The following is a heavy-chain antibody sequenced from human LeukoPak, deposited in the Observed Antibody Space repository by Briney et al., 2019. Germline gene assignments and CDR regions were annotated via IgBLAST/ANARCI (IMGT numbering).Heavy chain of an antibody. D-gene: IGHD3-16*02. Sequence: PGGSLRLSCAASGFTFSSYSMNWVRQAPGKGLEWVSYISSSSSTIYYADSVKGRFTISRDNAKNSLYLQMNSLRAEDTAVYYCARDRGELSTYYYYYYGMDVWGQGTTVTVSS. J-gene: IGHJ6*02. CDR2: ISSSSSTI. V-gene: IGHV3-48*01. CDR3: ARDRGELSTYYYYYYGMDV. CDR1: GFTFSSYS.